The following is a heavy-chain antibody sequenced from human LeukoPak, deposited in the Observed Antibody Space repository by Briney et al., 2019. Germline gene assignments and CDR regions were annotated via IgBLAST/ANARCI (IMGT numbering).Heavy chain of an antibody. V-gene: IGHV3-23*01. Sequence: PGGSLRLSCAASGFTFSIYDMSWVRQAPGKGLEWVSGISDTGGSTYFADSVKGRFTISSDNAKNSLYLQMNSLRAEDTAIYYCVKDEAYAFDIWGQGTMVTVSS. CDR1: GFTFSIYD. CDR3: VKDEAYAFDI. J-gene: IGHJ3*02. CDR2: ISDTGGST.